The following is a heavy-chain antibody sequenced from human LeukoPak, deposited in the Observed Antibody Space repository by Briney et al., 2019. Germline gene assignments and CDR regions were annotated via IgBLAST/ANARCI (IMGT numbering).Heavy chain of an antibody. Sequence: GASVTVSCKASGGTFSSYAISWVRQAPGQGLEWMGGIIPIFGTASYAQKFQGRVTITTDESTSTAYMELSSLRSEDTAVYYCARAGGSYRCYFDYWGQGTLVTVSS. CDR2: IIPIFGTA. J-gene: IGHJ4*02. CDR3: ARAGGSYRCYFDY. CDR1: GGTFSSYA. V-gene: IGHV1-69*05. D-gene: IGHD1-26*01.